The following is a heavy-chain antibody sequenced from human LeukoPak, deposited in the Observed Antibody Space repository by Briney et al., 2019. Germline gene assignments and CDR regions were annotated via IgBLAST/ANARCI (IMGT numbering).Heavy chain of an antibody. V-gene: IGHV3-7*01. Sequence: ETLSLTCTVSGGSISSSSYYWGWIRQPPGKGLEWVANINQDGSEKYYVDSVKGRFTISRDNAKNSLYLQMNSLRAEDTAVYYCARGPGWTTPFFDYWGQGTLVTVSS. CDR3: ARGPGWTTPFFDY. J-gene: IGHJ4*02. D-gene: IGHD6-19*01. CDR2: INQDGSEK. CDR1: GGSISSSSYY.